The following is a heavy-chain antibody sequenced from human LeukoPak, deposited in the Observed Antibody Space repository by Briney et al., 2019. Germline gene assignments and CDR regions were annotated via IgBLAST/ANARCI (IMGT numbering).Heavy chain of an antibody. V-gene: IGHV4-30-4*01. CDR2: IYYSGST. CDR1: GGSISSGDYY. J-gene: IGHJ4*02. CDR3: ARGLSIVGAFDY. D-gene: IGHD1-26*01. Sequence: SETLSLTCTVSGGSISSGDYYWSWIRQPPGKGLEWIGYIYYSGSTYYNPSLKSRVTISVDTSKNQFSLKLSSVTAADTAVYYCARGLSIVGAFDYWGQGTLVTVSS.